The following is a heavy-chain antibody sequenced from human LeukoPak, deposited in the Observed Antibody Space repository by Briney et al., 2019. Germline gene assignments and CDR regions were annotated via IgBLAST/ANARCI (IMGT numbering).Heavy chain of an antibody. CDR2: IHPEGNEK. V-gene: IGHV3-7*04. J-gene: IGHJ4*02. D-gene: IGHD1-1*01. CDR3: ARGDDFSGDH. Sequence: AGGSLRLSCAVSGFTFSNFWTSWVRQAPGRGLEWVANIHPEGNEKYHVESVKGRFTISRDNAKNLLFLQMNGLRVEDTAVYYCARGDDFSGDHWGQGTLVTVSS. CDR1: GFTFSNFW.